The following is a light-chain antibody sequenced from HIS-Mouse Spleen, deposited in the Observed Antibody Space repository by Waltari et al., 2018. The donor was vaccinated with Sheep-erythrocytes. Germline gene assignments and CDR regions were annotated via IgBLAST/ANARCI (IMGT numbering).Light chain of an antibody. CDR2: DVS. J-gene: IGLJ2*01. Sequence: QSALTQPRSVSGSPGQSVTISCTGTSSAVGGYTSVSWYQQHPGKAPKLMIYDVSKRPSGVPDRFSGSKSGNTASLTISGLQAEDEADYYCCSYAGSYTVVFGGGTKLTVL. V-gene: IGLV2-11*01. CDR1: SSAVGGYTS. CDR3: CSYAGSYTVV.